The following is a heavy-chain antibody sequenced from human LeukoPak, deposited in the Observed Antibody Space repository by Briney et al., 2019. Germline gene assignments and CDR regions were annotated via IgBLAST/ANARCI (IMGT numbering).Heavy chain of an antibody. Sequence: PGGSLRLSCVASGFTFSSYWMNWVRQAPGKGLEWVANIKEDGSARYYADSVRGRFTISSDNAKNSLYLQITSLGVEGTAVYYYARVATWSAGAFWGQGTLVTVSS. J-gene: IGHJ4*02. CDR1: GFTFSSYW. CDR3: ARVATWSAGAF. D-gene: IGHD6-25*01. V-gene: IGHV3-7*01. CDR2: IKEDGSAR.